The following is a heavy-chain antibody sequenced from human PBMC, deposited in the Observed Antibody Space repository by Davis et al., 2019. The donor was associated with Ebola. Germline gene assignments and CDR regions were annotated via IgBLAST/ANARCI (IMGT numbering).Heavy chain of an antibody. D-gene: IGHD5-18*01. Sequence: SETLSLTCTVSGGSISSSSYYWGWIRQPPGKGLEWIGSIYYSGSTNYNPSLKSRVTISVDTSKNQFSLKLSSVTAADTAVYYCARGRRYSYGPPRYWGQGTLVTVSS. CDR1: GGSISSSSYY. V-gene: IGHV4-39*07. CDR2: IYYSGST. CDR3: ARGRRYSYGPPRY. J-gene: IGHJ4*02.